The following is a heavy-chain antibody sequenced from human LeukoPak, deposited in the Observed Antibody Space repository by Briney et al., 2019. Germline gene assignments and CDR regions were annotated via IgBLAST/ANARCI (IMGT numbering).Heavy chain of an antibody. V-gene: IGHV3-7*03. CDR3: VRGPHIAATSY. J-gene: IGHJ4*02. CDR2: IKQDGSEK. D-gene: IGHD6-25*01. Sequence: GGSLRLSCVASGFSFNDYRMTWVRQAPGKGLEWVANIKQDGSEKQYVDSVKGRFAISRDNTKKSLYLQINTLRAEDTAVYYCVRGPHIAATSYWGQGTLVTVSS. CDR1: GFSFNDYR.